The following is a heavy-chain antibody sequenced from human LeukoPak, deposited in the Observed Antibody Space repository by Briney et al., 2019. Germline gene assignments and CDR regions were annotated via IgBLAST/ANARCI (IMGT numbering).Heavy chain of an antibody. CDR1: GGSISSYY. CDR3: ARRKDYYDSTGYKGPFFDH. Sequence: PSETLSLTCTVSGGSISSYYWSWVRQTPGKGLEWIGYIDYTGSTNNNPSLKSRVTMSIDTSKNQFSLKLTSVTAADTAVYYCARRKDYYDSTGYKGPFFDHWGQGILVTVSS. V-gene: IGHV4-59*01. CDR2: IDYTGST. J-gene: IGHJ4*02. D-gene: IGHD3-22*01.